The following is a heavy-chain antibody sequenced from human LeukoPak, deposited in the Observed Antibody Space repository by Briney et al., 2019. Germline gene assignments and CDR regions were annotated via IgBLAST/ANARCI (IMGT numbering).Heavy chain of an antibody. CDR3: AKDRTAYSYGSIDH. CDR2: ITWNSGRI. D-gene: IGHD5-18*01. V-gene: IGHV3-9*01. J-gene: IGHJ4*02. Sequence: GGSLRLSCAASGVTFSSYAMHWVRQAPGKGLEWVSGITWNSGRIGYADSVKGRFTISRDNAKNSLYLQVNSLREEDTALYYCAKDRTAYSYGSIDHWGQGTLVTVSS. CDR1: GVTFSSYA.